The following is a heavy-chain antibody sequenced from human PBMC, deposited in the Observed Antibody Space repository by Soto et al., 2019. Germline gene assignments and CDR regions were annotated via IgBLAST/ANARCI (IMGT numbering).Heavy chain of an antibody. V-gene: IGHV4-59*01. CDR1: GGSISSYY. Sequence: SETLSLTCTVSGGSISSYYGSWIRQPPGKGLEWIGYIYYSGSTNYNPSLKSRVTMSVDTSKNQFSLKLSSVTAADTAVYYCARVRAYSYGYYFDYWGQGTLVTVSS. CDR3: ARVRAYSYGYYFDY. CDR2: IYYSGST. D-gene: IGHD5-18*01. J-gene: IGHJ4*02.